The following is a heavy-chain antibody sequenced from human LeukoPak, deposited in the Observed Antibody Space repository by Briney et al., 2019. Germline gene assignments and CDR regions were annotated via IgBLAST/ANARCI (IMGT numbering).Heavy chain of an antibody. CDR2: INANTGNP. CDR3: ARVGALYSYGGGGPNWFDP. CDR1: GYTFTSYA. J-gene: IGHJ5*02. D-gene: IGHD5-18*01. V-gene: IGHV7-4-1*02. Sequence: ASVKVSCKASGYTFTSYAMNWVRQAPGQWLEWMGWINANTGNPTYAQGFTGRFVFSLDTSVSTAYLQISSLKAEDTAVYYCARVGALYSYGGGGPNWFDPWGQGTLVTVSS.